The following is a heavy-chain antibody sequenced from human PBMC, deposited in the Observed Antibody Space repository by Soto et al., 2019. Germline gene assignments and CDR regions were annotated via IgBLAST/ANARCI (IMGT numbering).Heavy chain of an antibody. Sequence: QVQLVQSGAEVKKPGASLKVSCQASGYSFSDYGIAWVRQAPGQGLAWVGWIITYNGNTNYAQKFQGRVTMTTDTSANTAYMELRSLRSDDTAMYYCARYGYSSGWYLGTGMDVWGQGTPVTVSS. V-gene: IGHV1-18*04. CDR1: GYSFSDYG. CDR2: IITYNGNT. D-gene: IGHD6-19*01. J-gene: IGHJ6*02. CDR3: ARYGYSSGWYLGTGMDV.